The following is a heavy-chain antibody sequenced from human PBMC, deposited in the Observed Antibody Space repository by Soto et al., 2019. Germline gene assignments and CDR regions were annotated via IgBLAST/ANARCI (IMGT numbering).Heavy chain of an antibody. J-gene: IGHJ6*02. Sequence: GRYVRLSCAASGFTCSSYDMYLGRQTTGKGLEWVSAIDTTGDTYYLDSVKGRFTISRENAKNSLHLQMNSLRGDDTAVYYCARSSPDHQNIVILPVPSTGMDVWGPGPTVT. CDR1: GFTCSSYD. CDR3: ARSSPDHQNIVILPVPSTGMDV. CDR2: IDTTGDT. D-gene: IGHD2-2*01. V-gene: IGHV3-13*01.